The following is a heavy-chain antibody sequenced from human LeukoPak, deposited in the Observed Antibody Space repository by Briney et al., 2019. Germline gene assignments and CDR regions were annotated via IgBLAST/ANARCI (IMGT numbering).Heavy chain of an antibody. Sequence: ASVKVSCKASGGTFSSYAISWVRQATGQGLEWMGWMNPNSGNTGYAQKFQGRVTMTRNTSISTAYMELSSLRSEDTAVYYCARGHITTHAFDIWGQGTMVTVSS. CDR2: MNPNSGNT. CDR3: ARGHITTHAFDI. D-gene: IGHD3-22*01. J-gene: IGHJ3*02. CDR1: GGTFSSYA. V-gene: IGHV1-8*02.